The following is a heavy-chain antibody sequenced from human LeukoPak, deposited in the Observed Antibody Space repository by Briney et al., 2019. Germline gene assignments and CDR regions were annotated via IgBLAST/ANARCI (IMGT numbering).Heavy chain of an antibody. D-gene: IGHD5-12*01. Sequence: PSQTLSLTCTVSGVAISRGGYYWSWIRQAPGEGLEWVGSIYQNGSTYYNPSLKSRVTVSVDRSMNQFSLKLTSVTAADTAVYRCARGVGYPEVYFDYWGQGTLVTVSS. J-gene: IGHJ4*02. V-gene: IGHV4-30-2*01. CDR3: ARGVGYPEVYFDY. CDR2: IYQNGST. CDR1: GVAISRGGYY.